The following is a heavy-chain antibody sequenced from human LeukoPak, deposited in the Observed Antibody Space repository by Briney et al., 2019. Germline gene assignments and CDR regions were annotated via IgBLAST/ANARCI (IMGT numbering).Heavy chain of an antibody. CDR2: INRGGSRT. J-gene: IGHJ4*02. CDR1: GFTFSNHW. D-gene: IGHD5-18*01. V-gene: IGHV3-74*01. Sequence: GGSLRLSCAASGFTFSNHWMHWVRQAPGKGLMWVSRINRGGSRTDYADSVKGRFTISRDDARNTLYLQLNSLRAEDTAVYFCARGGSDTAMAHDYWGQGTLVTVSS. CDR3: ARGGSDTAMAHDY.